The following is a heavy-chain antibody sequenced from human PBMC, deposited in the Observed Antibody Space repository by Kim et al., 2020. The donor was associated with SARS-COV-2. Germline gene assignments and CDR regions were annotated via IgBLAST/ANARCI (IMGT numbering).Heavy chain of an antibody. J-gene: IGHJ6*02. CDR3: ARAQYLITYIVVVPAARTGGYYYGMDV. Sequence: SETLSLTCAVYGGSFSGYYWSWIRQPPGKGLEWIGEINHSGSTNYNPSLKSRVTISVDTSKNQFSLKLSSVTAADTAVYYCARAQYLITYIVVVPAARTGGYYYGMDVWGQGTTVTVSS. CDR2: INHSGST. D-gene: IGHD2-2*01. V-gene: IGHV4-34*01. CDR1: GGSFSGYY.